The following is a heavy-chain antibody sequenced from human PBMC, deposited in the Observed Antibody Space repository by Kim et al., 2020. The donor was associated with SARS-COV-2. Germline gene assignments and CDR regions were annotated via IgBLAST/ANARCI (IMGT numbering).Heavy chain of an antibody. CDR2: IYYSGST. J-gene: IGHJ4*02. D-gene: IGHD3-16*02. Sequence: SETLSLTCTVSGGSVSSGSYYWSWIRQPPGKGLEWIGYIYYSGSTNYNPSLKSRVTISVDTSKNQFSLKLSSVTAADTAVYYCARAGEYDYVWGSYRYEHYFDYWGQGTLVTVSS. CDR3: ARAGEYDYVWGSYRYEHYFDY. CDR1: GGSVSSGSYY. V-gene: IGHV4-61*01.